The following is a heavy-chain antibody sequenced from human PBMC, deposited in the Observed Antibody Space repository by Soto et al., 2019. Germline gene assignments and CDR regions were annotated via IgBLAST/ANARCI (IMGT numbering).Heavy chain of an antibody. Sequence: ASVKVSCKASGYTFTSYGISWVRQAPGQGLEWMGWISAYNGNTNYARKLQGRVTMTTDTSTSTAYMELRSLRSDDTAVYYCARDPHPPYDSSGYYPFYYYYGMDVWGQGTTVTVSS. D-gene: IGHD3-22*01. J-gene: IGHJ6*02. CDR1: GYTFTSYG. CDR2: ISAYNGNT. CDR3: ARDPHPPYDSSGYYPFYYYYGMDV. V-gene: IGHV1-18*01.